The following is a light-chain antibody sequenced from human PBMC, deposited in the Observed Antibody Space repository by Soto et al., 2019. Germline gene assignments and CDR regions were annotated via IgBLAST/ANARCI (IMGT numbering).Light chain of an antibody. Sequence: DVQMTQSPSSLSASVGDRVTITCQASQDIGKFLNWYQQKPGQAPRVLIYDASKLETGVPARFRGAGSGTHFTSTISSLQPEDIATYYCQQYDNVVFTFGPGTKVDFK. V-gene: IGKV1-33*01. CDR3: QQYDNVVFT. CDR1: QDIGKF. J-gene: IGKJ3*01. CDR2: DAS.